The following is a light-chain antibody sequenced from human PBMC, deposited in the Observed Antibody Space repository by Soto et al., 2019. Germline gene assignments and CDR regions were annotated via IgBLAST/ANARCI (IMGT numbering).Light chain of an antibody. V-gene: IGLV1-47*01. J-gene: IGLJ2*01. CDR3: ASWDDSLSGPVV. CDR1: TSNIGSNF. CDR2: RNN. Sequence: QSVLTQPPSASGTPGQRLTISSSGSTSNIGSNFVYWYQQIPGTAPKLLIYRNNQRPSGVPDRFSGSKSGTSASLAISGLRSEDEADYYCASWDDSLSGPVVFGGGTKLTVL.